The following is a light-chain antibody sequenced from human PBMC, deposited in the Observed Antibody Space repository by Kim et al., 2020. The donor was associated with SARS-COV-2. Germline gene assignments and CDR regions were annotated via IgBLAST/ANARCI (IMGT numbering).Light chain of an antibody. J-gene: IGKJ4*01. Sequence: SLSPGERATLSCRASHSVSNYLAWYQQKPGQAPRLLIYDASNRATGIPARFSGSGSGTDFTLTINNLEPEDFAVYYCQHRSSWPLTFGGGTKVEI. CDR2: DAS. CDR3: QHRSSWPLT. CDR1: HSVSNY. V-gene: IGKV3-11*01.